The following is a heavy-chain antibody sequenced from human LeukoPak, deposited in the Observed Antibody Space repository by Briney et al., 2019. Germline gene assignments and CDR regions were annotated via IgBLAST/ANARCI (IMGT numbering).Heavy chain of an antibody. CDR2: INPNSGGT. Sequence: ASVKVSCKASGYAFTGYYMHWVRRAPGQGLEWMGWINPNSGGTNYAQKFQGWVTMTRDTSISTAYMELSRLRSDDTAVYYCARRTNIYNDAFDIWGQGTMVTVSS. V-gene: IGHV1-2*04. J-gene: IGHJ3*02. CDR1: GYAFTGYY. CDR3: ARRTNIYNDAFDI. D-gene: IGHD1-1*01.